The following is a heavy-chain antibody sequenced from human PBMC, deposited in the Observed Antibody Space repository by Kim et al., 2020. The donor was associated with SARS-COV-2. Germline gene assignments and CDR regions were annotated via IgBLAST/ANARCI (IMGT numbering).Heavy chain of an antibody. V-gene: IGHV3-20*04. D-gene: IGHD5-12*01. Sequence: GGSLRLSCVASGFTFDDYGMSWVRQAPGKGLEWVSGINWNGGSTGYADSVKGRFTISRDNSKNSLYLQMNSLRAEDTALYYCARHTLATMTTGYFDYWGQGTLVTVSS. CDR2: INWNGGST. CDR3: ARHTLATMTTGYFDY. J-gene: IGHJ4*02. CDR1: GFTFDDYG.